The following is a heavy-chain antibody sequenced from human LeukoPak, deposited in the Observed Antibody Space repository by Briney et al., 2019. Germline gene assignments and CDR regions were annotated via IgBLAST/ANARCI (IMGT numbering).Heavy chain of an antibody. CDR2: IQSGGIT. V-gene: IGHV3-66*02. CDR1: GFIVSSNY. CDR3: ARTREQWQVLDY. Sequence: PGGSLRLSCVASGFIVSSNYMSWVRQAPGKGLEWVSVIQSGGITDHADSVKGRFTISRDNSKNTLYLQMNSLRAEDTAVYYCARTREQWQVLDYWGQGTLVTVSS. J-gene: IGHJ4*02. D-gene: IGHD6-19*01.